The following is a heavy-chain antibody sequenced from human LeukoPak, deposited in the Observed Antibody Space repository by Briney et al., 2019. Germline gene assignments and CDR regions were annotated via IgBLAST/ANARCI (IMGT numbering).Heavy chain of an antibody. CDR2: ISSSSSYI. Sequence: PGGSLRLSCAASGFTFSSYSMNWVRQAPGKGLEWVSSISSSSSYIYYADSVKGRFTISRDNAKNSLYLQMNSLRAEDTAVYYCARERGDGYSYDFDYWGQGTLVTVSS. J-gene: IGHJ4*02. V-gene: IGHV3-21*01. CDR1: GFTFSSYS. CDR3: ARERGDGYSYDFDY. D-gene: IGHD5-24*01.